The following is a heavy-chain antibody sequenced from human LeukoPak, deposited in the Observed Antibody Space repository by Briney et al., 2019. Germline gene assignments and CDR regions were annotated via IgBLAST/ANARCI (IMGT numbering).Heavy chain of an antibody. D-gene: IGHD3-10*01. V-gene: IGHV3-7*04. CDR3: ARGITMAN. Sequence: GGSLRLSCAASGFTFSNYWMTWVPQAPGKGLEWVANIKQDGSERDYVDSVKGRFTISRDDAKNSLYLQMNSLRAEDTAVYYCARGITMANWGQGTLVTVSS. CDR2: IKQDGSER. J-gene: IGHJ4*02. CDR1: GFTFSNYW.